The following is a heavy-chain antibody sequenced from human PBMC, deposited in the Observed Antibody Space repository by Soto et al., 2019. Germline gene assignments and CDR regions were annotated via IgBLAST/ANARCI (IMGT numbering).Heavy chain of an antibody. D-gene: IGHD1-26*01. CDR3: ASTWEQLFPFPH. CDR1: GFTFDDYA. J-gene: IGHJ1*01. Sequence: EVQLVESGGGLVQPGRSLRLSCAASGFTFDDYAMHWVRQAPGKGLEWVSGIGWNSGSIGYADSVKGRVTISRDNATNSLYLQMNSLRVEDTALYYCASTWEQLFPFPHWGQGTLVTVSS. V-gene: IGHV3-9*01. CDR2: IGWNSGSI.